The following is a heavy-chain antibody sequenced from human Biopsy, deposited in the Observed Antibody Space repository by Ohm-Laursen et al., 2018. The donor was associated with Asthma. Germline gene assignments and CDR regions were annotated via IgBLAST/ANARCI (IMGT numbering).Heavy chain of an antibody. CDR3: ARKARRGDYDFDY. CDR1: GFTFSRYA. Sequence: SLRLSCVASGFTFSRYAMSWVRQAPGKGLEWVSSISSSGASTYYADSVKGRFTISRDNPKNTLYLQMNSLIAEDTAVYYCARKARRGDYDFDYWGKGTLVTVSS. D-gene: IGHD4-17*01. J-gene: IGHJ4*02. CDR2: ISSSGAST. V-gene: IGHV3-23*01.